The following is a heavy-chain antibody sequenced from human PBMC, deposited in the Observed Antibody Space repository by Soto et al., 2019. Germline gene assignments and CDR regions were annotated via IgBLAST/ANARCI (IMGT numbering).Heavy chain of an antibody. D-gene: IGHD2-21*02. CDR1: GYTFTSYA. CDR3: AGSIVVVTALAY. CDR2: INAGNGNT. V-gene: IGHV1-3*01. J-gene: IGHJ4*02. Sequence: QVQLVQSGAEVKKPGASVKVSCKASGYTFTSYAMHWVRQAPGQRLEWMGWINAGNGNTKYSQKFQGRVTITRDTSASTAYMELSSLRSEDTAVYYCAGSIVVVTALAYWGQGTLVTVSS.